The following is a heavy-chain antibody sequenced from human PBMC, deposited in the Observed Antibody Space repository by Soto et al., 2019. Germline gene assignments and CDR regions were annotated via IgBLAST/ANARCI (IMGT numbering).Heavy chain of an antibody. CDR3: ARETYYDFWSGPYYGMDV. J-gene: IGHJ6*02. Sequence: PGGSLRLSCAASGFTFSDYYMSWIRQAPGKGLEWVSYISSSGSTIYYADSVKGRFTISRDNSKNTLYLQMNSLRAEDTAVYYCARETYYDFWSGPYYGMDVWGQGTTVTVSS. D-gene: IGHD3-3*01. CDR1: GFTFSDYY. CDR2: ISSSGSTI. V-gene: IGHV3-11*04.